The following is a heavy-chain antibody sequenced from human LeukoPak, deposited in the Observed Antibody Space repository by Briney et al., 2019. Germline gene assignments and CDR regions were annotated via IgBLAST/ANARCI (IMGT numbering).Heavy chain of an antibody. CDR3: ARGLLDGYGDY. CDR1: GGTFSSYA. V-gene: IGHV1-69*13. Sequence: SVTVSCKASGGTFSSYAISWVRQAPGQGLEWMGGIIPIFGTANYAQEFQGRVTITADESTSTAYMELSSLRSEDTAVYYCARGLLDGYGDYWGQGTLVTVSS. D-gene: IGHD5-24*01. CDR2: IIPIFGTA. J-gene: IGHJ4*02.